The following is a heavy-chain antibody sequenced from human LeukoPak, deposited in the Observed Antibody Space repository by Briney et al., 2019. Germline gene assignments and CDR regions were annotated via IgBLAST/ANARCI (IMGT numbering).Heavy chain of an antibody. CDR3: ARDRVDYDSSGYYYRYFDY. D-gene: IGHD3-22*01. Sequence: ASVKVSCKASGYTFTGYYMHWVRQAPGQGLERMGWINPNSGGTNYAQKFQGRVTMTRDTSISTAYMELSRLRSDDTAVYYCARDRVDYDSSGYYYRYFDYWGQGTLVTVSS. J-gene: IGHJ4*02. V-gene: IGHV1-2*02. CDR2: INPNSGGT. CDR1: GYTFTGYY.